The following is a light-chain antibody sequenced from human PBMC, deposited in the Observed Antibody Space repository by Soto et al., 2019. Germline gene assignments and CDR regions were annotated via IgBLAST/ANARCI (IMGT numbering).Light chain of an antibody. Sequence: QSALTQPASVSGSPGQSITISCTGTSSDVGGHNYVSWYQQHPGKAPKVMIYEVSNRPSGVSNRFSGFKSGNTASLTNSGLQAEDEADYYCSSYTSSSTLVFGGGTKLTVL. CDR1: SSDVGGHNY. V-gene: IGLV2-14*01. CDR3: SSYTSSSTLV. CDR2: EVS. J-gene: IGLJ3*02.